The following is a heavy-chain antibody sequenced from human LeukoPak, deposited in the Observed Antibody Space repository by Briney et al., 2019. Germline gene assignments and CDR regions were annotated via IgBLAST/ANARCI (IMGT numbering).Heavy chain of an antibody. V-gene: IGHV3-7*01. Sequence: GGSLRLSCAVSGFTFSSYWMSWVRQAPGKGLEWVANIKQDGSEKYYVDSVKGRFTISRDNAKNSLYLQMNSLRAEDTAVYYCARRLEWRAGNCSDYWGQGTLVTVSS. CDR1: GFTFSSYW. D-gene: IGHD2-21*01. CDR2: IKQDGSEK. CDR3: ARRLEWRAGNCSDY. J-gene: IGHJ4*02.